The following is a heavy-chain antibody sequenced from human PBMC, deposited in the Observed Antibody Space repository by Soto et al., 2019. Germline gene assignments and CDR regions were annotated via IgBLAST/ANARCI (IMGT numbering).Heavy chain of an antibody. D-gene: IGHD3-22*01. J-gene: IGHJ4*02. CDR2: FDPEDGET. Sequence: QVQLVQSGAEVKKPGASVKVSCKVSGYTLTELSMHWVRQAPGKGFEWMGGFDPEDGETIYAQKFQGRVTMTEDTSTDTAYMELSSLRSEDTAVYYCATLPPSGIVVVTFYYFDYWGQGTLVTVSS. CDR3: ATLPPSGIVVVTFYYFDY. V-gene: IGHV1-24*01. CDR1: GYTLTELS.